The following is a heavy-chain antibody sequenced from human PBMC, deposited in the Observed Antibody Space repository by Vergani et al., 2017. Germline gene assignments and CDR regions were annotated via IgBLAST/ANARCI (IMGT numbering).Heavy chain of an antibody. CDR1: GFTFSSYA. CDR2: ISGSGGST. Sequence: EVQLLESGGGLVQPGGSLRLSCAASGFTFSSYAMSWVRQAPGKGLEWVSAISGSGGSTYYADSVKGRFTISRDNSKNTLYLQMNSLRAEDTAVYYCAKGVDIVVVPAATIDYWGQGTLVTVSS. CDR3: AKGVDIVVVPAATIDY. D-gene: IGHD2-2*03. J-gene: IGHJ4*02. V-gene: IGHV3-23*01.